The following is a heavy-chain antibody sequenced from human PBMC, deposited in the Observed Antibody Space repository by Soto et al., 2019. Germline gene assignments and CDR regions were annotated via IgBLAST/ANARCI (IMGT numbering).Heavy chain of an antibody. Sequence: SVKVSCKASGGTFSSYAISWVRQAPGQGLEWMGGIIPIFGTANYAQKFQGRVTITADKSTSTAYMELSSLTSEDTAVYFCAKVTHRGPIAVAGPLGSWGQGTLVTVSS. D-gene: IGHD6-19*01. CDR2: IIPIFGTA. V-gene: IGHV1-69*06. J-gene: IGHJ4*02. CDR1: GGTFSSYA. CDR3: AKVTHRGPIAVAGPLGS.